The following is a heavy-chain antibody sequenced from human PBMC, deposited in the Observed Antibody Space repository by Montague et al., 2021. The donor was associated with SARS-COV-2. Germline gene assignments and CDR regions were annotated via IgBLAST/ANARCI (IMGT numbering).Heavy chain of an antibody. J-gene: IGHJ6*02. Sequence: SLRLSCAASGFTFSSYGMHWVRQAPGKGLEWVAVISYDGSNKYYADSVKGRFTISRDNSKNTLYLQMNSLRAEDTAVYYCARDPKYYDILTGYLIARSYYYYGMGVWGQGTTVTVSS. CDR1: GFTFSSYG. CDR3: ARDPKYYDILTGYLIARSYYYYGMGV. CDR2: ISYDGSNK. V-gene: IGHV3-33*05. D-gene: IGHD3-9*01.